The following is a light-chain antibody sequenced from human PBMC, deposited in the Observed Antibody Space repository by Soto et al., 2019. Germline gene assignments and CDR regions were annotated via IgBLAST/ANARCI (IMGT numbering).Light chain of an antibody. Sequence: QSALTQPASVSGSPGQSITISCTGTSSDVGAYNYVSWYQQHPGKDPRLMIYDVSNRPSGVSNRFSGSKSGNTASLTISGLQAEDEADYYCCSYAGSSALNYVFGTGTKVT. J-gene: IGLJ1*01. CDR3: CSYAGSSALNYV. V-gene: IGLV2-14*03. CDR2: DVS. CDR1: SSDVGAYNY.